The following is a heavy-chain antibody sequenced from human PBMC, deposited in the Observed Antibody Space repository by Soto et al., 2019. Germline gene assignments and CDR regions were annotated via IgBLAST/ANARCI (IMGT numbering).Heavy chain of an antibody. CDR2: IYWDDDK. Sequence: GPTLENPPKTLTLTYTLSGFSLSTSGVGMGWIRQHPGKALEWLALIYWDDDKRYSPSLKSRLTITKDTSKNQVVLTMTNMDSVDTATYYCTHNPGSQFDPWGQGTLVTVSS. D-gene: IGHD3-10*01. CDR3: THNPGSQFDP. V-gene: IGHV2-5*02. J-gene: IGHJ5*02. CDR1: GFSLSTSGVG.